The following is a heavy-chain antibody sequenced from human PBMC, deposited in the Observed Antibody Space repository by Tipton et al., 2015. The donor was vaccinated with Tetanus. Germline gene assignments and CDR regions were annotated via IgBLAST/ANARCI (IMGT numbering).Heavy chain of an antibody. CDR2: IYPDDSDT. CDR1: GYDFNYYW. J-gene: IGHJ4*02. D-gene: IGHD2-15*01. Sequence: QSGAEVKKPGESLKISCKASGYDFNYYWIGWVRQMPGKGLEWMGLIYPDDSDTRYSPSFQGQVTFSADESISTAYLQWSSLKASDTAIYYCASFSDGYFDYWGQGTLVTVSS. CDR3: ASFSDGYFDY. V-gene: IGHV5-51*01.